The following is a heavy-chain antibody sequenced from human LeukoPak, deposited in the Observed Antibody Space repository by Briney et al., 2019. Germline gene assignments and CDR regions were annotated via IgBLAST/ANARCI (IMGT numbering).Heavy chain of an antibody. CDR3: AREGEALRGSVAFFDY. CDR1: GYTFSDYY. J-gene: IGHJ4*02. D-gene: IGHD3-10*01. Sequence: ASVKVSCKASGYTFSDYYIHWVRQAPGQGLEWMAMIRHNGDSSNYGQQFQGRVTITRDISTSTVYMELSSLRSEDTAVYYCAREGEALRGSVAFFDYWGQGTLVTVSS. V-gene: IGHV1-46*01. CDR2: IRHNGDSS.